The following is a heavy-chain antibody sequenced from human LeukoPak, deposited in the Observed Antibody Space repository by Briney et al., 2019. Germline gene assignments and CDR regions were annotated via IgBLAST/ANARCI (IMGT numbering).Heavy chain of an antibody. CDR1: GGSFSGYY. J-gene: IGHJ4*02. CDR2: INHSGST. D-gene: IGHD4-17*01. CDR3: ARDKYGDNYFDY. V-gene: IGHV4-34*01. Sequence: SETLSLTCAVYGGSFSGYYWSWIRQPPGKGLEWIGEINHSGSTNYNPSLKSRVTISVDTSKNQFSLKLSSVTAADTAVYYCARDKYGDNYFDYWGQGTLVTVSS.